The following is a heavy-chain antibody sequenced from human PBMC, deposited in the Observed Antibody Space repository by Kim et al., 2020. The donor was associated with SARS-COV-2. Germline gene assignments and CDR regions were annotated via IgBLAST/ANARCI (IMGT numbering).Heavy chain of an antibody. CDR3: ASLPEYSSSNDY. D-gene: IGHD6-6*01. V-gene: IGHV3-21*01. Sequence: GGSLRLSCAASGFTFSSYSMNWVRQAPGKGLEWVSSISSSSSYIYYADSVKGRFTISRDNAKNSLYLQMNSLRAEDTAVYYCASLPEYSSSNDYWGQGTLVTVSS. CDR1: GFTFSSYS. J-gene: IGHJ4*02. CDR2: ISSSSSYI.